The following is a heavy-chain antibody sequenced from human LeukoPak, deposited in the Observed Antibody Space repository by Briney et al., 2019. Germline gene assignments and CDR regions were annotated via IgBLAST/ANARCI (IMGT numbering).Heavy chain of an antibody. CDR2: ISGTGGSA. CDR1: GFTFKNYA. CDR3: TTDAPSGHGELFGF. V-gene: IGHV3-23*01. J-gene: IGHJ4*02. Sequence: GGSLRLSCAASGFTFKNYAMNWVRQAPGQGLEWVAGISGTGGSADYADYVKGRFTISRDNSRNTVYLQMNSLKTEDTAVYYCTTDAPSGHGELFGFWGQGTLVTVSS. D-gene: IGHD3-10*01.